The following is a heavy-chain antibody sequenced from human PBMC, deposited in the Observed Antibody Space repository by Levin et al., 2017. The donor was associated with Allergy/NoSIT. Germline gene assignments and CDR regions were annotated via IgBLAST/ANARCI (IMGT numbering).Heavy chain of an antibody. CDR3: ARCPWEPGVPVGHGMDV. D-gene: IGHD1-26*01. Sequence: GESLKISCAASGFTFSTFGMHWVRQAPGKGLEWVAVLSFDGSTKHYADSVKGRFTISRDNSKNTLYLQMNSLKTEDTAVYYCARCPWEPGVPVGHGMDVWGQGTTVTVSS. CDR1: GFTFSTFG. J-gene: IGHJ6*02. CDR2: LSFDGSTK. V-gene: IGHV3-30*03.